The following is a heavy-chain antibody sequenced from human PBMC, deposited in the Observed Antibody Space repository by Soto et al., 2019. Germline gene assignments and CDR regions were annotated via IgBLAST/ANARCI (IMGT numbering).Heavy chain of an antibody. J-gene: IGHJ6*02. D-gene: IGHD3-10*01. CDR3: ARHRRLGYYGSGSYVTTIDYYYYYGMDV. CDR1: GGSFHGYY. CDR2: INHSGST. V-gene: IGHV4-34*01. Sequence: SETLSLTCAVYGGSFHGYYWSWIRQPPGKGLEWIGEINHSGSTNYNPSLKSRVTISVDTSKNQFSLKLSSVTAADTAVYYCARHRRLGYYGSGSYVTTIDYYYYYGMDVWGQGTTVTVSS.